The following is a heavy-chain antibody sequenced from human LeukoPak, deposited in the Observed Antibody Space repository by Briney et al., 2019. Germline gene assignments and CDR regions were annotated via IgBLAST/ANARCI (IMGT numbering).Heavy chain of an antibody. D-gene: IGHD3-10*01. Sequence: GGSLRLSCAASGFTFNSYAMSWVRQAPEKGLEWVSGISGSGVSTYYADSVKGRFTISRDNPKNTLYLQMNSLRAEDTALYYCARATYGSGTYYFDNWGQGTLVTVSS. CDR1: GFTFNSYA. CDR3: ARATYGSGTYYFDN. J-gene: IGHJ4*02. CDR2: ISGSGVST. V-gene: IGHV3-23*01.